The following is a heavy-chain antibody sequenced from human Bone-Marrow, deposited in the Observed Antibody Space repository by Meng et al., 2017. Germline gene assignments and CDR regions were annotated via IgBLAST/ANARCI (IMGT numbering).Heavy chain of an antibody. CDR1: SGSINSYF. J-gene: IGHJ4*02. CDR3: ARAIATRPDVFDY. D-gene: IGHD6-6*01. Sequence: QVQLQESGPGPVKPSETLSLTCTVSSGSINSYFWSWIRQPPGKGPEWIGYISYSGSTNYNPSLKSRVTISVDTSKNQFSLKLSSVTAADTAVYYCARAIATRPDVFDYWGQGTLVTVSS. V-gene: IGHV4-59*01. CDR2: ISYSGST.